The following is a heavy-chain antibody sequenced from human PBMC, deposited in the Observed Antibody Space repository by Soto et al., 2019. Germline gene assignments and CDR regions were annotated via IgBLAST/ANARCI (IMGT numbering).Heavy chain of an antibody. V-gene: IGHV4-39*01. Sequence: SETLSLTCTVSGGSISSSSYYWGWIRQPPGKGLEWIGSIYYSGSTYYNPSLKSRVTISVDTSKNQFSLKLSSVTAADTAVYYCARHYAVAVGYFDYWGQGTLVTVSS. D-gene: IGHD6-19*01. J-gene: IGHJ4*02. CDR2: IYYSGST. CDR3: ARHYAVAVGYFDY. CDR1: GGSISSSSYY.